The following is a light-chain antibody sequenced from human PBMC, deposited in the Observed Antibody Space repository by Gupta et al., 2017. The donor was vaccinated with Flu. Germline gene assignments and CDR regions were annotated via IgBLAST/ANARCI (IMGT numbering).Light chain of an antibody. Sequence: SGSIASDYVQWYQQRPGSSPTTVIFEDNQRPSGVPDRFSGSIDSSSNSASLTISGLKTEDEADYYCQSYDSSPKGVFGGGTKLTVL. J-gene: IGLJ3*02. CDR2: EDN. CDR1: SGSIASDY. CDR3: QSYDSSPKGV. V-gene: IGLV6-57*01.